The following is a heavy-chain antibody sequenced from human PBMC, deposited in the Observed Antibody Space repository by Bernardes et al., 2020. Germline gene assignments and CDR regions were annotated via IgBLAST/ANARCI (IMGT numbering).Heavy chain of an antibody. CDR1: GFTFSSYG. CDR3: ARDWRTVRYGSGTGVDY. CDR2: IWYDGSNK. D-gene: IGHD3-10*01. Sequence: SLRLSCAASGFTFSSYGMHWVRQAPGKGLEWVAVIWYDGSNKYYADSVKGRFTISRDNSKNTLYLQMNSLRAEDTAVYYCARDWRTVRYGSGTGVDYWGQGTLVTVSS. V-gene: IGHV3-33*01. J-gene: IGHJ4*02.